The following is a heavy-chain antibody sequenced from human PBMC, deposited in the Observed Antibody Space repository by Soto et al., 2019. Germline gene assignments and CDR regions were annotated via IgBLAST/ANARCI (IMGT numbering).Heavy chain of an antibody. D-gene: IGHD3-16*01. CDR3: ASPPMITFGGVFSTFPYYFDY. CDR1: GFTFSSYA. J-gene: IGHJ4*02. CDR2: ISGSGGST. V-gene: IGHV3-23*01. Sequence: GSLRLSCAASGFTFSSYAMSWVRQAPGKGLEWVSAISGSGGSTYYADSVKGRFTISRDNSKNTLYLQMNSLRAEDTAVYYCASPPMITFGGVFSTFPYYFDYWGQGTLVTVSS.